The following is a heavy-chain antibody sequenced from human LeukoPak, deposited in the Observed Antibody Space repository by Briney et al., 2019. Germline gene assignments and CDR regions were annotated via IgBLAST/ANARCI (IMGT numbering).Heavy chain of an antibody. CDR2: ISGSGGYT. CDR1: KFTFSTFS. CDR3: ARVAD. Sequence: GGSLRLSCAASKFTFSTFSMSWVRQAPGKGLEWVSSISGSGGYTYYADSVKGRFTISRDNSKNTLFLQMNSLRAEDTAVYYCARVADWGQGTLVTVSS. J-gene: IGHJ4*02. V-gene: IGHV3-23*01.